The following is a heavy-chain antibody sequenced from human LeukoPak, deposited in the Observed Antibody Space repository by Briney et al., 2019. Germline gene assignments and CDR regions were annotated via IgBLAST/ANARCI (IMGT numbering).Heavy chain of an antibody. V-gene: IGHV4-61*02. J-gene: IGHJ4*02. CDR3: ARSFPYCSSTSCYPDY. D-gene: IGHD2-2*01. CDR1: GGSISSGSYY. Sequence: SETLSLTCTVSGGSISSGSYYWSWIRQPAGKGLEWIGRIYTSGSTNYNPSLKSRVTISVYTSKNQFSLKLSSVTAADTAVHYCARSFPYCSSTSCYPDYWGQGTLVTVSS. CDR2: IYTSGST.